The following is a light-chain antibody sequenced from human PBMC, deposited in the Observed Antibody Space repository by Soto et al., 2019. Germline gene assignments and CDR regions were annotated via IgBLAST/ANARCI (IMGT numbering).Light chain of an antibody. V-gene: IGKV3D-7*01. CDR3: QQDYNLPFT. CDR2: GAS. Sequence: EIVVTQSPGTLSLSPGERATLSCRASQSIDSNYLSWYQQKPRQAPRLIISGASTRATGTPARFSGSGSGTDFTLTISSLQPEDFAVYYCQQDYNLPFTFGQGTRLEIK. CDR1: QSIDSNY. J-gene: IGKJ5*01.